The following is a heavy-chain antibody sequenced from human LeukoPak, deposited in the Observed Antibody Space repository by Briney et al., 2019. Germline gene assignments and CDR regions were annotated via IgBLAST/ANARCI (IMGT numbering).Heavy chain of an antibody. V-gene: IGHV1-18*04. CDR3: ARSEAWNDGGDYLDS. CDR1: GYTFTGYN. D-gene: IGHD1-1*01. CDR2: ISAYNTNT. Sequence: AASVKVSCKASGYTFTGYNLLHWLRQAPGQGLEWMGWISAYNTNTNYAQTFQGKVTLTTDTPTTTAFMELRSLRSDDTAVYYCARSEAWNDGGDYLDSWGQGTLVTVSS. J-gene: IGHJ4*02.